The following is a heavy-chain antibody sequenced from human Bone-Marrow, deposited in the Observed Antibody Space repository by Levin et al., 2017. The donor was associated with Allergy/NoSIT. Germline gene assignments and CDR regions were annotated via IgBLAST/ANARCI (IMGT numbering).Heavy chain of an antibody. Sequence: AASVKVSCRVSGYTFTEVSMQWVRQSPGKGLEWIGGYDPENAETIYGQNFQGRVTMTEDTSSDTAYMELTRLSFDDTAVYYCARGVMIRLGGVIASYALDVWGQGTTVTVSS. CDR1: GYTFTEVS. CDR2: YDPENAET. CDR3: ARGVMIRLGGVIASYALDV. J-gene: IGHJ6*02. V-gene: IGHV1-24*01. D-gene: IGHD3-16*02.